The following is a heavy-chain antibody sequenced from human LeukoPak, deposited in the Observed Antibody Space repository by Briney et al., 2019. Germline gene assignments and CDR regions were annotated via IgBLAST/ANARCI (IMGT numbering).Heavy chain of an antibody. V-gene: IGHV4-38-2*01. D-gene: IGHD6-13*01. Sequence: TSETLSLTCAVSDYSISSDYYWGWIRQPPGKGLEWIGGIYQSGSTHYNPSLKSRVTISVDTSKNQFSLKLNSVTAADTAVYYCARNSSWYFDYWGQGTLVTVSS. J-gene: IGHJ4*02. CDR3: ARNSSWYFDY. CDR1: DYSISSDYY. CDR2: IYQSGST.